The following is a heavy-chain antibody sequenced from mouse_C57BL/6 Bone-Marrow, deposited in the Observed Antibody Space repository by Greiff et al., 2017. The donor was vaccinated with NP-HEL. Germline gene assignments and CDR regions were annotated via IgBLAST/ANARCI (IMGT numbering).Heavy chain of an antibody. Sequence: VQLQQPGAELVKPGASVKLSCKASGYTFTSYWMHWVKQRPGQGLEWIGMIHPNSGSTNYNEKFKSKATLTVDKSSRTAYMQLRSLTSEDSAVYYCASAPSFYYVYDGVWGQGTLVTVSA. D-gene: IGHD2-2*01. J-gene: IGHJ3*01. CDR1: GYTFTSYW. CDR3: ASAPSFYYVYDGV. CDR2: IHPNSGST. V-gene: IGHV1-64*01.